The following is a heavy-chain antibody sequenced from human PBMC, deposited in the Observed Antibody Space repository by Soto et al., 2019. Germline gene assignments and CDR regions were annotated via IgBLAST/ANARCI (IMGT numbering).Heavy chain of an antibody. Sequence: SETLSLTCTVSAGSISSINWWTWVLQSPGKGLQWIGEIHHSGSTNYNPSLTSRVTISVDNSKNQFSLKVTSVTAADTAVYHCARTSYDDGHGYYAMDVWGQGTTVTVSS. D-gene: IGHD3-22*01. CDR3: ARTSYDDGHGYYAMDV. CDR1: AGSISSINW. V-gene: IGHV4-4*02. CDR2: IHHSGST. J-gene: IGHJ6*02.